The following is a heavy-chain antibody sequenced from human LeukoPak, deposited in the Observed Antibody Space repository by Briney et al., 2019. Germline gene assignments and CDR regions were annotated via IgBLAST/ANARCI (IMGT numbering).Heavy chain of an antibody. CDR2: IYHTGTT. V-gene: IGHV4-31*03. D-gene: IGHD4-11*01. CDR3: ARGDYSNYMFDP. J-gene: IGHJ5*02. Sequence: SQTLSLTCTVCGGFISSGGYYWTWIRQHPGKGLEWIGFIYHTGTTHYNPSLKSRITISVETSDNQFSLRLSSVTAADTAVYYCARGDYSNYMFDPWGQGTLVTVSS. CDR1: GGFISSGGYY.